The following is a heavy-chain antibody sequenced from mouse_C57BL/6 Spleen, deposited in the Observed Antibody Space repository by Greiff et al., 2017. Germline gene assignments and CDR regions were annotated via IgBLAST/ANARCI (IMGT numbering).Heavy chain of an antibody. CDR1: GYTFPSYW. V-gene: IGHV1-55*01. J-gene: IGHJ3*01. Sequence: QVHLQQPGAELVKPGVSVKRSCKVPGYTFPSYWITGVKRRPGQGLGWMGDIYPGSGSINYNEKFKSKATLTVDTSSSTAYMQLSSLTSEDSAVYYCAREGTAQASFAYWGQGTLVTVS. CDR2: IYPGSGSI. CDR3: AREGTAQASFAY. D-gene: IGHD3-2*02.